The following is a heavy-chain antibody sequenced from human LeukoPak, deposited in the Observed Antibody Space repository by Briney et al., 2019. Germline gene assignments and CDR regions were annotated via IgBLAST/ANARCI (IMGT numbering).Heavy chain of an antibody. Sequence: GGSLRLSCAASRFTFSDYYMDWVRQAPGKGLGWVGLSRTKGDSYSTEYAASVRGRFSILRDESKNSAYLQMNSLRTEDTAVYFCVREYFYGMDVWGQGTTVTVSS. CDR1: RFTFSDYY. CDR2: SRTKGDSYST. V-gene: IGHV3-72*01. J-gene: IGHJ6*02. CDR3: VREYFYGMDV.